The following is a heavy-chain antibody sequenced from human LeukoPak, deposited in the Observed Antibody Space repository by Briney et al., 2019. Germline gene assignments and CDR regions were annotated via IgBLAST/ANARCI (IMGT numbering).Heavy chain of an antibody. CDR2: IYTIGST. V-gene: IGHV4-4*07. CDR1: GGAISSEH. CDR3: ARKGSYCSSTRCYKRWFDP. Sequence: PSETLSLTCTVSGGAISSEHWSWIRQPAGKGLEWIGRIYTIGSTNYNPSLKSRVTMSVDTSKNLFSLKLNSVTAADTAVYYCARKGSYCSSTRCYKRWFDPWGQGTLVTVSS. J-gene: IGHJ5*02. D-gene: IGHD2-2*02.